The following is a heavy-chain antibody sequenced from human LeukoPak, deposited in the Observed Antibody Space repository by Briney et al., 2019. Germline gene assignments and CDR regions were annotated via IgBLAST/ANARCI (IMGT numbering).Heavy chain of an antibody. J-gene: IGHJ4*02. Sequence: PSETLSLTCTVSGGSISSGSYYWSWIRQPAGKGLEWIGRIYTSGSTNYNPSLKSRVTISVDTSKNQFSLKLSSVTAADTAVYYCAGMRGSYGSGPNHFDYWGQGTLVTVSS. CDR3: AGMRGSYGSGPNHFDY. D-gene: IGHD3-10*01. CDR1: GGSISSGSYY. V-gene: IGHV4-61*02. CDR2: IYTSGST.